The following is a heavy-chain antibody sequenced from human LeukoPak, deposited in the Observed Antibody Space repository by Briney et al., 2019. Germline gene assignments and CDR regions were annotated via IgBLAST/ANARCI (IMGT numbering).Heavy chain of an antibody. D-gene: IGHD1-14*01. CDR3: VRKNRDFNAAFDI. Sequence: GGSLRLSCAASGFTVSNNCMSWVRQAPGKGLEWVSISYSDSNTNYADSVKGRFTISRDTSQNTLSLQMNSLRVEDTAVYYCVRKNRDFNAAFDIWGQGTVVTVSS. CDR2: SYSDSNT. CDR1: GFTVSNNC. V-gene: IGHV3-53*01. J-gene: IGHJ3*02.